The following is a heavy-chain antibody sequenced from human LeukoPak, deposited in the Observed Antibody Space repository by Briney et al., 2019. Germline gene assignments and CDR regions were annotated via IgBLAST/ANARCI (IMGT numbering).Heavy chain of an antibody. V-gene: IGHV4-4*07. J-gene: IGHJ4*02. CDR3: ARESFWSGYPDY. D-gene: IGHD3-3*01. CDR2: IYTSGST. Sequence: SETLSLTCTVSGGSISSCYWSWIRQPAGKGLEWIGRIYTSGSTNYNPSLKSRATMSVDTSKNQFSLKLSSVTAADTAVYYCARESFWSGYPDYWGQGTLVTVSS. CDR1: GGSISSCY.